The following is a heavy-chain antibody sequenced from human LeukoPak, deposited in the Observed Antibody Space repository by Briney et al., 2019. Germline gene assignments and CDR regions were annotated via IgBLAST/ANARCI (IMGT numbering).Heavy chain of an antibody. J-gene: IGHJ6*02. V-gene: IGHV6-1*01. CDR1: GDSVSSNSAA. CDR3: ARERDSGKYYYYGMDV. Sequence: RSQTLSLTCAISGDSVSSNSAAWNWIRQSPSRGLEWLGRTYYRSKWYNDYAVSVKSRITINPDTSKNQFSPQLNSVTPEDTAVYYCARERDSGKYYYYGMDVWGQGTTVTVSS. D-gene: IGHD1-26*01. CDR2: TYYRSKWYN.